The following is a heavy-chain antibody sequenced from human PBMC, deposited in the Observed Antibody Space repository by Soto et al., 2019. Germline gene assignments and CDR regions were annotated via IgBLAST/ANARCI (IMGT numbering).Heavy chain of an antibody. CDR1: GFTFSSYS. D-gene: IGHD6-13*01. J-gene: IGHJ3*02. Sequence: GGSLRLSCAASGFTFSSYSMNWVRQAPGKGLELVSSISSSSSYIYYADSVKGRFTISRDNAKNSLYLQMNSLRAEDTAVYYCARESIAAAGIRAFDICGQGTMVTVSS. V-gene: IGHV3-21*01. CDR3: ARESIAAAGIRAFDI. CDR2: ISSSSSYI.